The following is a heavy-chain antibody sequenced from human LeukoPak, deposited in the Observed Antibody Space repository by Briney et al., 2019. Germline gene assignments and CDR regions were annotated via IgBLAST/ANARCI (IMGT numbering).Heavy chain of an antibody. D-gene: IGHD5-18*01. CDR2: IYHSGST. Sequence: SETLSHTCAVSGYSISSGYYWGWIRQPPGKGLEWIGSIYHSGSTYYNPSLKSRVTISVDTSKNQFSLKLSSVTAADTAVYYCARGVDTVVSYYYYYMDVWGKGTTVTVSS. J-gene: IGHJ6*03. CDR1: GYSISSGYY. CDR3: ARGVDTVVSYYYYYMDV. V-gene: IGHV4-38-2*01.